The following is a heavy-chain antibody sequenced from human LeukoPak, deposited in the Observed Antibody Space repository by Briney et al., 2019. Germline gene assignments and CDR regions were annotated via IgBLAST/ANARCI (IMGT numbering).Heavy chain of an antibody. CDR3: ARGGAFTIFGVVPTPSFDI. CDR2: ISAYNGNT. D-gene: IGHD3-3*01. Sequence: ASVKVSCKASGYTFTSYGISWVRQAPGQGLEWMGWISAYNGNTNYAQKLQGRVTMTTDTSTSTAYMELRSLRSDDTAVYYCARGGAFTIFGVVPTPSFDIWGQGTMVTVSS. CDR1: GYTFTSYG. J-gene: IGHJ3*02. V-gene: IGHV1-18*01.